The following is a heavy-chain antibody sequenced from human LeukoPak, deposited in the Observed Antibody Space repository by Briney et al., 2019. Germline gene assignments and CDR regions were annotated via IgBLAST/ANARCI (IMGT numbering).Heavy chain of an antibody. Sequence: SETLSLTCNVYGGSLSSYYWSWVRQPPGKGMEWVGYIYYSASTNYNPSLNSRVTISVDTSTNQFSLKLSSVTAADTAVYYCARGFGWGSALYWYFDLWGRGTLVTVSS. D-gene: IGHD7-27*01. CDR2: IYYSAST. CDR3: ARGFGWGSALYWYFDL. J-gene: IGHJ2*01. V-gene: IGHV4-59*01. CDR1: GGSLSSYY.